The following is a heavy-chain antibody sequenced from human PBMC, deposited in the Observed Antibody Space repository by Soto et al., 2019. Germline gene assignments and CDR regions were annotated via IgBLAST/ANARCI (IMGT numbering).Heavy chain of an antibody. CDR2: ISYDGSNK. J-gene: IGHJ3*02. D-gene: IGHD3-10*01. V-gene: IGHV3-30*18. CDR3: AKGLWFGELPFDAFDI. CDR1: GFTFSSYG. Sequence: QVQLVESGGGVVQPGRSLRLSCAASGFTFSSYGMHWVRQAPGKGLEWVAVISYDGSNKYYADSVKGRFTISRDNSKNTLYLQMNSLRAEDTAVYYCAKGLWFGELPFDAFDIWGQGTMVIVSS.